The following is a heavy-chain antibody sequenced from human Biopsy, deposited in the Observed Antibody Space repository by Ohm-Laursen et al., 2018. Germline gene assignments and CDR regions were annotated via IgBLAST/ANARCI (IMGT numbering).Heavy chain of an antibody. CDR2: IYYDGIT. CDR3: ARATNSTGWPYYYFYGMDV. D-gene: IGHD2/OR15-2a*01. V-gene: IGHV4-38-2*01. Sequence: GTLSLTCVVYGKTFSDYYWGWIRQPPGKGLEWIGNIYYDGITYYNPSLKSRVAMSVDTSKNQFSLRLTSVTAADTAVYYCARATNSTGWPYYYFYGMDVWGQGTTVTVSS. CDR1: GKTFSDYY. J-gene: IGHJ6*02.